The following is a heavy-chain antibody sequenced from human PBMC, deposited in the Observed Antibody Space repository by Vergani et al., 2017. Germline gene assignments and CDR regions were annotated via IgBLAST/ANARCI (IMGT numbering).Heavy chain of an antibody. CDR3: ARVNTETNGHLYYYYYMDV. J-gene: IGHJ6*03. CDR1: GGSFTSYH. D-gene: IGHD4-11*01. CDR2: IDHTGRP. Sequence: QVQLQQWGGGLLKPSETLSLTCVVNGGSFTSYHWTWIRQSPGEGLEWVGDIDHTGRPDYNPPLKSRLTMSVDKSRNQFSLTLNSVTATDTAIYFCARVNTETNGHLYYYYYMDVWRQGTAVAVS. V-gene: IGHV4-34*01.